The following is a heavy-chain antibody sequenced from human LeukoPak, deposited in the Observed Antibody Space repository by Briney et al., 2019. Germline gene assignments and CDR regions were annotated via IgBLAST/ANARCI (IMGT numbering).Heavy chain of an antibody. Sequence: GASVKVSCKASGYIFTGYYMHWVRQAPGQGLEWMGWINPNSGDTNYAQKFQGRVTMTRDTSISTAYMELSRLRSDDTAVYYCARGKDGILWFGELSSVSLYYWGQGTLVTVSS. D-gene: IGHD3-10*01. CDR2: INPNSGDT. CDR3: ARGKDGILWFGELSSVSLYY. CDR1: GYIFTGYY. J-gene: IGHJ4*02. V-gene: IGHV1-2*02.